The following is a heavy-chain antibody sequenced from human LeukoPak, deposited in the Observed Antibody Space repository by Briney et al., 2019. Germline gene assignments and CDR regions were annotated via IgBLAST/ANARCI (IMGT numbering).Heavy chain of an antibody. D-gene: IGHD4-17*01. CDR2: INHSGST. J-gene: IGHJ4*02. V-gene: IGHV4-34*01. Sequence: SETLSLTCAVYGGSFSGYYWSWIRQPPGKGLEWIGEINHSGSTYYNPSLKSRVTISVDTSKNQFSLKLSSVTAVDTAVYYCARGDHDYGDYTFDYWGQGTLVTVSS. CDR3: ARGDHDYGDYTFDY. CDR1: GGSFSGYY.